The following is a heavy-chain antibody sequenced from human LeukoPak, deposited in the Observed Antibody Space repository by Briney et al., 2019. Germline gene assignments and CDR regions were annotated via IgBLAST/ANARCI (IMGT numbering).Heavy chain of an antibody. CDR2: YYYSGSS. CDR1: DGSIESTSYY. Sequence: SETLSLTCTVSDGSIESTSYYWSWIRQPPGKSLEWLGSYYYSGSSYYNESLKSLLTMSADTSKNQLSLNLTTVTAADTAIYFCVRYFRDFDHWGQGTMVTVSS. V-gene: IGHV4-39*01. D-gene: IGHD3-9*01. J-gene: IGHJ4*02. CDR3: VRYFRDFDH.